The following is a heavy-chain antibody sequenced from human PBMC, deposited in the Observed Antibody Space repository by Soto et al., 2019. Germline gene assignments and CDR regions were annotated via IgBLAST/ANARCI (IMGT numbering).Heavy chain of an antibody. CDR3: AKTPSDYVWGSYRSTRYYFDY. J-gene: IGHJ4*02. CDR1: GFTFSSYA. Sequence: GGSLRLSCAASGFTFSSYAMSWVRQAPGKGLEWVSAISGSGGSTYYADSVKGRFTISRDNSKNTLYLQMNSLRAEDTAVYYCAKTPSDYVWGSYRSTRYYFDYWGQGTLVTVSS. V-gene: IGHV3-23*01. CDR2: ISGSGGST. D-gene: IGHD3-16*02.